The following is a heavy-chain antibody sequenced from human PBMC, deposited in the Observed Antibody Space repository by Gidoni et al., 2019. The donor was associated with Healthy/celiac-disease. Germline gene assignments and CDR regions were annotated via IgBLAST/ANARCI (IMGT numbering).Heavy chain of an antibody. Sequence: QVQLQESGPGLVKPSETLSLTCTVPGGSISSYYWSWIRQPPGKGLEWIGYIYYSGSTNYNPSLKSRVTISVDTSKNQFSLKLSSVTAADTAVYYCARVNTFYGDYFDYWGQGTLVTVSS. CDR2: IYYSGST. J-gene: IGHJ4*02. CDR1: GGSISSYY. CDR3: ARVNTFYGDYFDY. V-gene: IGHV4-59*01. D-gene: IGHD4-17*01.